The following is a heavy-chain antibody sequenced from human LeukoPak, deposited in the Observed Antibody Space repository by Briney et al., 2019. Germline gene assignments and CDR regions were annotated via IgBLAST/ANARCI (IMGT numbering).Heavy chain of an antibody. CDR2: ISSSSSYI. J-gene: IGHJ4*02. Sequence: PGGSLRLSCAASGFTFSSYSMNWVRQAPGKGLEWVSSISSSSSYIYYADSVKGRFTISRDNAKNSLYLQMNSLRAEDTAVYYCARDATYYYDSSGSGDYWAQETLVTVSS. V-gene: IGHV3-21*01. CDR3: ARDATYYYDSSGSGDY. CDR1: GFTFSSYS. D-gene: IGHD3-22*01.